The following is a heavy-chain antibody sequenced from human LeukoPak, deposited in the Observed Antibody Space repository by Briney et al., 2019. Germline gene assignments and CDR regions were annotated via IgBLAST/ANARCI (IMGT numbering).Heavy chain of an antibody. CDR2: ISPVSSYT. CDR1: GFSFNSYT. J-gene: IGHJ4*02. CDR3: VRDVSRRIGMDV. D-gene: IGHD2/OR15-2a*01. V-gene: IGHV3-21*01. Sequence: GGSLRLSCLASGFSFNSYTMNWVREAPGKGLEWVSTISPVSSYTWYAESVKGRFTISRDNPKNSLYLQMDSLRAEDTAVYYCVRDVSRRIGMDVWGQGTLVTVSS.